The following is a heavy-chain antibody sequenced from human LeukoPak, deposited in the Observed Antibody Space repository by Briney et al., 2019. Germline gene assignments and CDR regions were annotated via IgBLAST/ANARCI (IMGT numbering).Heavy chain of an antibody. V-gene: IGHV4-59*12. CDR1: GGSISSYY. Sequence: PSETLSLTCTVSGGSISSYYWSWIRQPPGKGLEWIGYIYYSGSTNYNPSLKSRVTISVDTSKNQFSLKLSSVTAADTAVYFCASVYFGDLWGYFDSWGQGTLVTVSS. CDR3: ASVYFGDLWGYFDS. CDR2: IYYSGST. J-gene: IGHJ4*02. D-gene: IGHD3-10*01.